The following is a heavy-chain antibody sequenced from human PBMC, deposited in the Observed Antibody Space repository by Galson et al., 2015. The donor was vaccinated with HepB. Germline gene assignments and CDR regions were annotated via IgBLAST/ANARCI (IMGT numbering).Heavy chain of an antibody. CDR2: ISYDGSNK. CDR1: GFTFSSYA. Sequence: SLRLSCAASGFTFSSYAMHWVRQAPGKGLEWVAVISYDGSNKYYADSVKGRFTISRDNSKNTLYLQMNSLRAEDTAVYYCAIDGAWEPPSFDHWGQGTLVTVSS. CDR3: AIDGAWEPPSFDH. D-gene: IGHD1-26*01. J-gene: IGHJ4*02. V-gene: IGHV3-30-3*01.